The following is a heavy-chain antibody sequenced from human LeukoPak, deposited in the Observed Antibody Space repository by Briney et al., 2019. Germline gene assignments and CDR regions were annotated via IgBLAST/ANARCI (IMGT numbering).Heavy chain of an antibody. V-gene: IGHV3-23*01. J-gene: IGHJ4*02. Sequence: PGGSLRLSCAASGLTFSSYAMSWVRQAPGKGLERVSGISGSGGNTYYAGSVKGRFTISRDISMNKLYLQMNTLRVEDTAVYYCAKGPKLGDGFHCDSWGQGTLVTVSS. CDR2: ISGSGGNT. CDR1: GLTFSSYA. D-gene: IGHD5-24*01. CDR3: AKGPKLGDGFHCDS.